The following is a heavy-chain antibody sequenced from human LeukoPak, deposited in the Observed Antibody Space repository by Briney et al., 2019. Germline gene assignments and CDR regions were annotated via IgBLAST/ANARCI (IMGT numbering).Heavy chain of an antibody. CDR3: AKDREYYYGSGSYFDY. Sequence: GGSLRLSCAASGFTFSNYAMSWVRQAPGKGLEWVSGISGSGGSTYYADSVKGRFTISRDNSKNTLYLQMNSLRAEDTAVYYCAKDREYYYGSGSYFDYWGQGTLVTVSS. CDR2: ISGSGGST. D-gene: IGHD3-10*01. V-gene: IGHV3-23*01. CDR1: GFTFSNYA. J-gene: IGHJ4*02.